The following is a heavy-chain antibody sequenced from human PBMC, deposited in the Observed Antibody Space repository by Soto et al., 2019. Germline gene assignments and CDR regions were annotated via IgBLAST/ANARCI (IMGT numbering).Heavy chain of an antibody. V-gene: IGHV3-33*01. CDR3: ARGGRLPEDAFDI. CDR1: GFTFSSYG. CDR2: IWYDGSNK. J-gene: IGHJ3*02. Sequence: GGSLRLSCAASGFTFSSYGMHWVRQAPGKGLEWVAVIWYDGSNKYYADSVKGRFTISRDNSKNTLYLQMNSLRAEDTAVYYCARGGRLPEDAFDIWGQGTMVTVSS. D-gene: IGHD3-16*01.